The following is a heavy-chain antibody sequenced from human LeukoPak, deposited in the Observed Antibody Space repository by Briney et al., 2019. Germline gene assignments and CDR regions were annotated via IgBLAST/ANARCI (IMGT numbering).Heavy chain of an antibody. Sequence: PGGSLRLSCAASGFTISGNYMSWVRQAPGKGLEWVSVIFSGGSAYYSDSVKGRFTISRDNYKNTLYLQKNSLRAGDRAVYYCARGGGYSYAYSFDYWGQGTLVTVSS. D-gene: IGHD5-18*01. CDR2: IFSGGSA. CDR3: ARGGGYSYAYSFDY. V-gene: IGHV3-66*01. CDR1: GFTISGNY. J-gene: IGHJ4*02.